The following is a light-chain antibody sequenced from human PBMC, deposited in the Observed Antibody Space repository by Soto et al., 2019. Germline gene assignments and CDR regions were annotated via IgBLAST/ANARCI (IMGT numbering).Light chain of an antibody. J-gene: IGKJ1*01. CDR2: GAS. CDR1: QYISTN. CDR3: QQYNIWPWT. V-gene: IGKV3-15*01. Sequence: EIVMTQSPATLSVSPGERATLSCRASQYISTNLAWYQQKPGQAPRLLIYGASTRATGIPVRFSGSGSGTEFTLTISSLQSKDFVVYHCQQYNIWPWTFGQGTKVEIK.